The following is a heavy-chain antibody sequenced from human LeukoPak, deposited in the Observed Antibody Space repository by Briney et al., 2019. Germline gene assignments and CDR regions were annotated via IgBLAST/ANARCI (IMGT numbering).Heavy chain of an antibody. CDR2: INLIGGAA. CDR3: ARDQSVSGRDYDFWSGYCYY. J-gene: IGHJ4*02. D-gene: IGHD3-3*01. V-gene: IGHV1-46*01. CDR1: GYTFTSSY. Sequence: ASVKVSCKASGYTFTSSYMHWGRQAPGQGLEWMGIINLIGGAATYAQKFRGRGNMPRDTSTTSVYMELRSLQSEDTAVYYCARDQSVSGRDYDFWSGYCYYWGQGTQVTVSS.